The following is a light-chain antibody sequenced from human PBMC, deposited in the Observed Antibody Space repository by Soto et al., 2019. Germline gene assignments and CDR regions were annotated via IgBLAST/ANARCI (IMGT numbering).Light chain of an antibody. V-gene: IGKV3-20*01. CDR2: GAS. CDR3: QQYGSSPRT. CDR1: QSVRSSN. Sequence: EIVLTQSPGTLSLSPGERTTLSCRASQSVRSSNLAWYQQKPGQAPRLLIYGASSRATGIPDRFSGSGSGTDFTLTISRREPEDFAVYYCQQYGSSPRTFGQGTKLEIK. J-gene: IGKJ2*01.